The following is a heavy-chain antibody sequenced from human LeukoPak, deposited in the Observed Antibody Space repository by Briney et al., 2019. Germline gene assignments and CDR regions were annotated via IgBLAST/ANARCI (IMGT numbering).Heavy chain of an antibody. CDR1: GGSFSSNTYY. J-gene: IGHJ3*02. CDR3: ASHTYRGGFDI. CDR2: ISYSGTT. V-gene: IGHV4-39*01. D-gene: IGHD2-2*02. Sequence: SETLSLTCTVSGGSFSSNTYYWGWIRLPPGMGLELIGSISYSGTTYYNPSLKSRVTISVDTSKSQFSLKLSSVTAADTAVYFCASHTYRGGFDIWGQGTMVTVSS.